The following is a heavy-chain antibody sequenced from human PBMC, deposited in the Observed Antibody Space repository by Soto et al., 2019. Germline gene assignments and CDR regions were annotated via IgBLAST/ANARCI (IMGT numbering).Heavy chain of an antibody. CDR3: ARMIVGGDYFDY. CDR2: IIPIFGTA. Sequence: QVQLVQSGAEVKKPGSSVKVSCKASGGTFSSYAISWVRQAPGQGLEWMGGIIPIFGTANYAQKFQGRVTIAADDSTSTAYMELSSLRSEDTAVYYWARMIVGGDYFDYWGQGTLVTVSS. J-gene: IGHJ4*02. D-gene: IGHD3-22*01. V-gene: IGHV1-69*12. CDR1: GGTFSSYA.